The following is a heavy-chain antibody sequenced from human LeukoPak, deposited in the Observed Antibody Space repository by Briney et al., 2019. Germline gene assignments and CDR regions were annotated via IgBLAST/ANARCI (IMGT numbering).Heavy chain of an antibody. D-gene: IGHD3-10*01. CDR3: ARDTPMYYYGSGSYYNQRRILSWFDS. CDR1: GGSISSYY. V-gene: IGHV4-59*12. J-gene: IGHJ5*01. Sequence: SETLSLTCTVSGGSISSYYWSWIRQPPGKGLEWNGYIYYSGSTNYNPSLKSRVTISVDTSKNQFSLKLSSVTAADTAVYYCARDTPMYYYGSGSYYNQRRILSWFDSWGQGTLVTVSS. CDR2: IYYSGST.